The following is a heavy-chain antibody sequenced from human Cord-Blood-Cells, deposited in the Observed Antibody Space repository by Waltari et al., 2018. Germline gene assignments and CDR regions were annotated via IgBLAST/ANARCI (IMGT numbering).Heavy chain of an antibody. V-gene: IGHV4-34*01. CDR2: INHSGST. Sequence: QVQLQQWGAGLLTPPEPLSLPCAVYGGSFSGYYWSWLRQPPGKGLAWIGEINHSGSTNYNPSLKSRVTISVDTSKNQFSLKLSSVTAADTAVYYCARPSSSDRPDDAFDIWGQGTMVTVSS. CDR1: GGSFSGYY. CDR3: ARPSSSDRPDDAFDI. J-gene: IGHJ3*02. D-gene: IGHD2-15*01.